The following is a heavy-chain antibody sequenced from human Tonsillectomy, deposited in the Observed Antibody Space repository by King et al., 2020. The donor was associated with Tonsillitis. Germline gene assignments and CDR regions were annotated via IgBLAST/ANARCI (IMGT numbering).Heavy chain of an antibody. V-gene: IGHV1-69*01. J-gene: IGHJ5*02. CDR2: IIPIFDTR. CDR3: ARGGMDRNWFDP. CDR1: GGPFSSYA. D-gene: IGHD2-2*03. Sequence: QLVQSGAEVKKPGSSVKVSCKASGGPFSSYAISWVRQAPGQGLEWMGGIIPIFDTRNYEQKFRDRVTISADESTSTVYMEMSSLKPEDAAVYYCARGGMDRNWFDPWGQGTLVTVS.